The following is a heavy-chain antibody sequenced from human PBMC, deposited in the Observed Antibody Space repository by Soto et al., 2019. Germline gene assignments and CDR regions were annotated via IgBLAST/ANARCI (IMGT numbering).Heavy chain of an antibody. D-gene: IGHD3-10*01. CDR1: GGTFSSYT. CDR3: ARTKDYGSGSYYSIPYFXY. Sequence: SVKVSCKASGGTFSSYTISWVRQAPGQGLEWMGRIIPILGIANYAQKFQGRVTITADKSTSTAYMELSSLRSEDTAVYYCARTKDYGSGSYYSIPYFXYWGQGTLVXVSS. V-gene: IGHV1-69*02. CDR2: IIPILGIA. J-gene: IGHJ4*02.